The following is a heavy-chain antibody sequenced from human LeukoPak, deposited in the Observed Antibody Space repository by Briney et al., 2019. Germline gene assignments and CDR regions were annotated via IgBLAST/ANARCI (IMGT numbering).Heavy chain of an antibody. J-gene: IGHJ4*02. CDR3: APRGYSNIDY. V-gene: IGHV3-23*01. D-gene: IGHD3-22*01. CDR1: GFTFSSYA. Sequence: GESLRLSCAASGFTFSSYAMSWVRQAPGKGLEWISAISGSGGSTYYADSVKGRFTISRDNSKNTLYLQMNSLRAEDTAVYYCAPRGYSNIDYWGQGTLVTVSS. CDR2: ISGSGGST.